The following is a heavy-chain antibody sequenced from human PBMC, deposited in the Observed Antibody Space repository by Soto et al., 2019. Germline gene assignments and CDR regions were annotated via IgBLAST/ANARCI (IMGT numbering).Heavy chain of an antibody. V-gene: IGHV4-30-4*01. CDR3: AREDAAAAAGYDYYYYGMDV. CDR1: GGSISSGDYY. D-gene: IGHD6-13*01. J-gene: IGHJ6*02. CDR2: IYYSGST. Sequence: PSETLSFTCTVSGGSISSGDYYWSWIRQPPGKGLEWIGYIYYSGSTYYNPSLKSRVTISVDTSKNQFSLKLSSVTAADTAVYYCAREDAAAAAGYDYYYYGMDVWGQGTTVTVSS.